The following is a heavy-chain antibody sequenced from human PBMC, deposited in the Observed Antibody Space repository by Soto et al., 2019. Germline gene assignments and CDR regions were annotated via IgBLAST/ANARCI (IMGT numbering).Heavy chain of an antibody. CDR2: IYYSGST. J-gene: IGHJ3*02. V-gene: IGHV4-59*01. CDR1: GGSISSYY. Sequence: SETLSLTCTVSGGSISSYYWSWIRQPPGKGLEWIGYIYYSGSTNYNPSLKSRVTISVDTSKNQFSLKLSSVTAADTAVYYCARITYYDFGSGYLVGAFXIWGQGTMVTV. CDR3: ARITYYDFGSGYLVGAFXI. D-gene: IGHD3-3*01.